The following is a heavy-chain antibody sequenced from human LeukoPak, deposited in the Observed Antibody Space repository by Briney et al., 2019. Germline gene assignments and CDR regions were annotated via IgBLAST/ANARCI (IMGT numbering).Heavy chain of an antibody. Sequence: GASVKVSCKASGYTFTGYFLHWVRQAPGHGLEWMGWINPNSGGTKYAQKFQGRVTLTRDTSITTAYMDLTRLKSDDTAVYFCARDLGTGDLSFDYWGQGTLLSVS. CDR2: INPNSGGT. V-gene: IGHV1-2*02. D-gene: IGHD2-8*02. CDR3: ARDLGTGDLSFDY. J-gene: IGHJ4*02. CDR1: GYTFTGYF.